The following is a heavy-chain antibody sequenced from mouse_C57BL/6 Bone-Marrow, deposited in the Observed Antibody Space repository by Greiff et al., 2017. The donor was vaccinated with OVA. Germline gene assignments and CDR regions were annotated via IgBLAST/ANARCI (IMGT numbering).Heavy chain of an antibody. CDR3: ARDHPIYYGYDDARDY. V-gene: IGHV5-4*01. J-gene: IGHJ4*01. Sequence: EVKLVESGGGLVKPGGSLKLSCAASGFTFSSYAMSWVRQTPEKRLEWVATISDGGSYTYYPDNVKGRFTISRDNAKNNLYLQMSHLKSEDTAMYYCARDHPIYYGYDDARDYWGQGTSVTVSS. CDR1: GFTFSSYA. CDR2: ISDGGSYT. D-gene: IGHD2-2*01.